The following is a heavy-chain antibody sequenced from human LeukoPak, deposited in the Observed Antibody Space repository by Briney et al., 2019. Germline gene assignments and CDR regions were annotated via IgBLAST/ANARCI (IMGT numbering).Heavy chain of an antibody. V-gene: IGHV3-13*01. CDR2: VGTAGAT. CDR1: GFTFDDYA. Sequence: PGGSLRLSCAASGFTFDDYAMHWVRQAPGKGLEWVSVVGTAGATFYPDSVKGRFTISRENAKNSVYLQMNSLRAGDTAVYYCSRGRGSYWDYWGRGTLVTVSS. D-gene: IGHD3-10*01. CDR3: SRGRGSYWDY. J-gene: IGHJ4*01.